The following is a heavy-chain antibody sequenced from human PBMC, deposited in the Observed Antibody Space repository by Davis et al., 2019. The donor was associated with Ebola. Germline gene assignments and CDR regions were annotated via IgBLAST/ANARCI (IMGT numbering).Heavy chain of an antibody. CDR1: GGSFSGYY. D-gene: IGHD3-10*01. J-gene: IGHJ4*02. CDR3: ARGLGFGESSDY. CDR2: ISHSGNT. V-gene: IGHV4-34*01. Sequence: PSETLSLTCAVYGGSFSGYYWNWIRQPPGKGLEWIGEISHSGNTNYNPSLKSRVTMSVDASKKRFSLKLSSVTAADTGVYYCARGLGFGESSDYWGQGALVTVSS.